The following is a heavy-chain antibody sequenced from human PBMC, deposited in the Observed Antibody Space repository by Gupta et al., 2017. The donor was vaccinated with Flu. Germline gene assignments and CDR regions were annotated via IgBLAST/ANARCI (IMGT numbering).Heavy chain of an antibody. V-gene: IGHV3-21*01. Sequence: EVQLVESGGGLVKPGGSLRLSCAASGFTFTSYTMNWVRQDPGKGLEWVSSISSSSSYIYYADSLKGRFTISRDNAKNSLYLQMNSLRAEDTAVYYCARGQQQLVEPLDYWGQGTLVTVSS. CDR1: GFTFTSYT. J-gene: IGHJ4*02. D-gene: IGHD6-13*01. CDR2: ISSSSSYI. CDR3: ARGQQQLVEPLDY.